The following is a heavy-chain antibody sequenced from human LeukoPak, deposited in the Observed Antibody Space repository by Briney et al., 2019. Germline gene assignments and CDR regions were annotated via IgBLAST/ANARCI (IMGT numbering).Heavy chain of an antibody. V-gene: IGHV4-59*01. D-gene: IGHD2-2*01. J-gene: IGHJ4*02. CDR2: IYYSGST. CDR1: GGSISSYY. Sequence: SETLSLTCTVSGGSISSYYWTWIRQPPGKGLEWIGYIYYSGSTNYNPSLKSRVAISVDTSKNQFSLKLSSVTAADTAVYYCAREYCSSTSCYFDYWGQGTLVTVSS. CDR3: AREYCSSTSCYFDY.